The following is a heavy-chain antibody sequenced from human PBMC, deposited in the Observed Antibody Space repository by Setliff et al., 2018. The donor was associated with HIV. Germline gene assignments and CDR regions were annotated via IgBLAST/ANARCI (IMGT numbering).Heavy chain of an antibody. Sequence: LSLTCAVYGGSFSGHYWSWIRQPPGKGLEWIGEINHSGISNFNPSLKSRVTIPIDTPRNQFSLKLSSVTAAGTAVYYCARGGGFWSGQLDFWGQGTLVTVSS. CDR3: ARGGGFWSGQLDF. V-gene: IGHV4-34*01. J-gene: IGHJ4*02. CDR1: GGSFSGHY. CDR2: INHSGIS. D-gene: IGHD3-3*01.